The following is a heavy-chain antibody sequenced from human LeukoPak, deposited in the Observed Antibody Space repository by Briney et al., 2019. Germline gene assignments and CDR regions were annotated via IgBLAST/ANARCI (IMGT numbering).Heavy chain of an antibody. D-gene: IGHD3-22*01. V-gene: IGHV3-48*01. CDR1: GFTFSSYS. CDR2: ISSSSSTI. Sequence: GGSLRLSCAASGFTFSSYSMNWVRQAPGKGLEWVSYISSSSSTIYYADSVKGRFTISRDNAKNSLYLQMNSLRAEDTAVYYCASTRDSSGYYYQPILFDYWGQGTLVTVSS. CDR3: ASTRDSSGYYYQPILFDY. J-gene: IGHJ4*02.